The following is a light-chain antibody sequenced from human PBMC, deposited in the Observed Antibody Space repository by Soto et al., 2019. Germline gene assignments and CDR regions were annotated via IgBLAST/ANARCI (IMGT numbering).Light chain of an antibody. Sequence: QSALTQPRSVSGSPGQSVTISCTGTSSDVGGYNYVSWYQQHPGKAPKLMIYDVSKRPSGVPDRFSGSKSGNTASLTISGLQAEDEADYYCHLKVFGTGTKVTVL. CDR2: DVS. J-gene: IGLJ1*01. CDR1: SSDVGGYNY. CDR3: HLKV. V-gene: IGLV2-11*01.